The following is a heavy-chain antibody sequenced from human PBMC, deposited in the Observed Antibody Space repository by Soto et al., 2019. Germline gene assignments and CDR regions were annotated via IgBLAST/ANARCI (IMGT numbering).Heavy chain of an antibody. CDR1: GFTFSSYS. V-gene: IGHV3-21*01. D-gene: IGHD6-19*01. CDR2: ISSSSSYI. J-gene: IGHJ4*02. CDR3: ARDKRSSGWYEDH. Sequence: EVQLVESGGGLVKPGGSLRLSCAASGFTFSSYSMNWVRQAPGKGLEWVSSISSSSSYIYYADSVKGRFTISRDNAKNSLYLQMNSLRAEDTAVYYCARDKRSSGWYEDHWGQGTLVTVSS.